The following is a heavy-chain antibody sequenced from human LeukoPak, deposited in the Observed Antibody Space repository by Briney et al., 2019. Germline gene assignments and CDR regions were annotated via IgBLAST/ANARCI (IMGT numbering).Heavy chain of an antibody. CDR1: GDSFSYFY. D-gene: IGHD2-21*01. CDR2: IYNSGST. J-gene: IGHJ4*02. CDR3: ANAHSDDYFDY. V-gene: IGHV4-59*08. Sequence: PSETLSLTCTVSGDSFSYFYWSWIRQPPGKGLEWIGYIYNSGSTNYNPSLKSRVTISLDTSKNQFYLKLRSVTAADTAIYFCANAHSDDYFDYWGQGTLVTVSS.